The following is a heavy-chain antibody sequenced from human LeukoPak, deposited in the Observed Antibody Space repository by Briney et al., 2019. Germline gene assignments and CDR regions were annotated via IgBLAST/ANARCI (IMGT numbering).Heavy chain of an antibody. J-gene: IGHJ4*03. CDR2: IYPKSGGT. D-gene: IGHD5-12*01. V-gene: IGHV1-2*02. CDR1: GYTFTAYY. Sequence: GASVKVSCEASGYTFTAYYIHWVRQAPGQGLEWMGWIYPKSGGTNYAQRFQGRVTMTRDTSISTAYMELSRLRSDDTAMYYCVGVTYSDYDDFDYWGQGTTVTVSS. CDR3: VGVTYSDYDDFDY.